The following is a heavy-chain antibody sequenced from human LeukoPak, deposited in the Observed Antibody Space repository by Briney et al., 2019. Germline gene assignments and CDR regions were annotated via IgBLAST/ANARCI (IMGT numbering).Heavy chain of an antibody. CDR2: IIPIFGTA. CDR1: GGTFSSYA. Sequence: PVKVSCKASGGTFSSYAISWVRQAPGQGLEWMGGIIPIFGTANYAQKFQGRVTITTDESTSTAYMELSSLRSEDTAVYYCAREGSSGYYYGYWGQGTLVTVSS. V-gene: IGHV1-69*05. D-gene: IGHD3-22*01. CDR3: AREGSSGYYYGY. J-gene: IGHJ4*02.